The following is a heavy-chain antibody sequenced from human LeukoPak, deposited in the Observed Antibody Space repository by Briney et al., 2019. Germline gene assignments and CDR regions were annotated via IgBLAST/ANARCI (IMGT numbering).Heavy chain of an antibody. V-gene: IGHV1-18*01. Sequence: GASEKVSCKASGYTFTSYGISWVRQAPGQGLEWMGWISAYNGNTNYAQKLQGRVTMTTDTSTSTAYMELRSLRSDDTAVYYCARDSGIAAAGTLGYYYYYGMDVWGQGTTVTVSS. J-gene: IGHJ6*02. D-gene: IGHD6-13*01. CDR3: ARDSGIAAAGTLGYYYYYGMDV. CDR2: ISAYNGNT. CDR1: GYTFTSYG.